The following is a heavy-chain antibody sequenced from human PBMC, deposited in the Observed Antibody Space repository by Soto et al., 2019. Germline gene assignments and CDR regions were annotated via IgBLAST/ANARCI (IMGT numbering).Heavy chain of an antibody. CDR1: GFSFSDHY. J-gene: IGHJ4*01. CDR2: TRSRAQGFTT. Sequence: GGSLRLSCAASGFSFSDHYIDWVRQAPGKGLEWVGRTRSRAQGFTTEYAASVKGRFTISRDDSKNSVYLQMNSLKTEDTVIYYCTTDSYSSIIVVRFDYWGHGTLVTVSS. V-gene: IGHV3-72*01. CDR3: TTDSYSSIIVVRFDY. D-gene: IGHD3-22*01.